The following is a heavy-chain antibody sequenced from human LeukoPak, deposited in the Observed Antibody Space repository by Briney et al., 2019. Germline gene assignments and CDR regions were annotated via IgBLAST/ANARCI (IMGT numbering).Heavy chain of an antibody. CDR3: AALRYFDWLLFDY. CDR1: GYTFTGYY. V-gene: IGHV1-24*01. Sequence: ASVKVSCKASGYTFTGYYMHWVRQAPGKGLEWMGGFDPEDGETIYAQKFQGRVTMTEDTSTDTAYMELSSLRSEDTAVYYCAALRYFDWLLFDYWGQGTLVTVSS. CDR2: FDPEDGET. D-gene: IGHD3-9*01. J-gene: IGHJ4*02.